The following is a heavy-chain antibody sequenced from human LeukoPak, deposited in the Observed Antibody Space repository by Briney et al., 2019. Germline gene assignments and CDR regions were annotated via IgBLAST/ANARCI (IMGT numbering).Heavy chain of an antibody. D-gene: IGHD3-22*01. CDR1: WDSVSSDSAC. V-gene: IGHV6-1*01. Sequence: SQTLSLTCAISWDSVSSDSACWNWIRQSPSRGHEWLGRTYYRSKWFNDYAVSVKSRITINPDTSKNEFSLQLNSVTPEDTAVYYCGREHASGYNEYWGQGTLVTVSS. CDR2: TYYRSKWFN. J-gene: IGHJ4*02. CDR3: GREHASGYNEY.